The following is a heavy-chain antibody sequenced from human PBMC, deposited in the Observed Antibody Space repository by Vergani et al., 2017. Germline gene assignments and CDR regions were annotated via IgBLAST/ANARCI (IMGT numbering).Heavy chain of an antibody. Sequence: EVQLLESGGGLVQPGGSLRLSCAASGFTFSSYAMSWVRQAPGKGLEWVSAISGSGGSTYYADSVKGRFTISRDNSKNTLYLQMNGLRAEDTAVYYCAKGDRVRWAISLTVVFHIWGQVTMVTVSS. CDR3: AKGDRVRWAISLTVVFHI. J-gene: IGHJ3*02. CDR1: GFTFSSYA. CDR2: ISGSGGST. D-gene: IGHD3-10*01. V-gene: IGHV3-23*01.